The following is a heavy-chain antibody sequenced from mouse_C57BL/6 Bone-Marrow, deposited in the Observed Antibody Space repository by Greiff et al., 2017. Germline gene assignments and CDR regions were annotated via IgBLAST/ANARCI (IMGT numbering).Heavy chain of an antibody. CDR1: GFTFSSSG. CDR2: ISSGGSYT. J-gene: IGHJ2*01. Sequence: EVHLVESGGDLVKPGGSLKLSCAASGFTFSSSGMSWVRQTPDKRLEWVATISSGGSYTYYPDSVKGRFTISRDNAKNTLYLQMRSLKSEDTAMYYCARRPFTTVVSYYFDYWGQGTTLTGSS. CDR3: ARRPFTTVVSYYFDY. D-gene: IGHD1-1*01. V-gene: IGHV5-6*01.